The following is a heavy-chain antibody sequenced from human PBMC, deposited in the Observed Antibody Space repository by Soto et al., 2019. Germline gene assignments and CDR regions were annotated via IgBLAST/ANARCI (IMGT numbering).Heavy chain of an antibody. CDR2: IHHSGAT. V-gene: IGHV4-4*02. J-gene: IGHJ6*02. Sequence: RSLTCAVSGDSITGVNWWSWVRQPPGKGLEWIGEIHHSGATNYNPSLKSRVTISVDKSKNQFSLKLNSVTAADTAMFYCATQGFYRMGVWGRGTTVTVSS. CDR3: ATQGFYRMGV. CDR1: GDSITGVNW.